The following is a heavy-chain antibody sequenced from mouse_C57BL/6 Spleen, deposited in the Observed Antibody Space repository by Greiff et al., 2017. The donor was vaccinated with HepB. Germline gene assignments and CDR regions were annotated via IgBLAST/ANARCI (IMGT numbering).Heavy chain of an antibody. Sequence: VHLQQPGAELVMPGASVKLSCKASGYTFTSYWMHWVKQRPGQGLEWIGEIDPSDSYTNYNQKFKGKSTLTVDKSSSTAYMQLSSLTSEDSAVYYCARTPFYGSSSYYFDYWGQGTTLTVSS. D-gene: IGHD1-1*01. CDR1: GYTFTSYW. CDR2: IDPSDSYT. J-gene: IGHJ2*01. CDR3: ARTPFYGSSSYYFDY. V-gene: IGHV1-69*01.